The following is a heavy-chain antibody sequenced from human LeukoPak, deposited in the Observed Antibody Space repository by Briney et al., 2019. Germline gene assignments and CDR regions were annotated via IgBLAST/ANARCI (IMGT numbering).Heavy chain of an antibody. CDR1: GFIVSSDY. CDR3: ARETKYGGYSYGFLDY. D-gene: IGHD5-18*01. J-gene: IGHJ4*02. V-gene: IGHV3-53*04. Sequence: PGGSLRLSCAASGFIVSSDYMNWVRQAPGKGLEWVSVTYSGGSTYYADSVKGRFTISRHNSNNTLYLQMNSLRDEDTAVYYCARETKYGGYSYGFLDYWGQGTPVTVSS. CDR2: TYSGGST.